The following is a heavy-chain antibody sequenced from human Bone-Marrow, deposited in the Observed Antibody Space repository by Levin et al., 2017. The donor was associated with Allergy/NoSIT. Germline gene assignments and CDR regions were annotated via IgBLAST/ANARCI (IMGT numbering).Heavy chain of an antibody. J-gene: IGHJ6*04. CDR1: GFTFSSYW. CDR3: TSNTGGYISYSMDV. D-gene: IGHD5-12*01. V-gene: IGHV3-74*01. CDR2: INSDGSSI. Sequence: GGSLRLSCAASGFTFSSYWMHWVRQAPGKGLVWVSRINSDGSSISYADSVRGRFTISRDNAKNTLYRQLNSLRTEDTAVFYCTSNTGGYISYSMDVSGKGTTVTVSS.